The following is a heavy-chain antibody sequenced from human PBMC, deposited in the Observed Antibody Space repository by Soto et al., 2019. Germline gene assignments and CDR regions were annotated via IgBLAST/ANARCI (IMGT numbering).Heavy chain of an antibody. CDR3: ARSQGSSTSLEIYYYYYYGMDV. J-gene: IGHJ6*02. CDR1: GYTFITYF. V-gene: IGHV1-46*01. D-gene: IGHD2-2*01. CDR2: INPSRGTT. Sequence: ASVKVSCKASGYTFITYFMHWVRQAPGQGLEWMGVINPSRGTTTYAQKFQDRVTMARDTSASTVYMELSSLRSEDTAVYYCARSQGSSTSLEIYYYYYYGMDVWGQGTTVTVSS.